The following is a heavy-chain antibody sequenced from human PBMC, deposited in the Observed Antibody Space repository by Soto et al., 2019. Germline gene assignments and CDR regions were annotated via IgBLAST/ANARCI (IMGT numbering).Heavy chain of an antibody. V-gene: IGHV3-33*01. CDR2: IWYDGSNK. Sequence: PGGSLRLSCAASGFTFSSYGMHWVRQAPGKGLEWVAVIWYDGSNKYYADSVKGRFTISRDNSKNTLYLQMNSLRAEDTAVYYCARDLVVVPAARVYYYYGMDVWGQGTTVTV. CDR3: ARDLVVVPAARVYYYYGMDV. CDR1: GFTFSSYG. D-gene: IGHD2-2*01. J-gene: IGHJ6*02.